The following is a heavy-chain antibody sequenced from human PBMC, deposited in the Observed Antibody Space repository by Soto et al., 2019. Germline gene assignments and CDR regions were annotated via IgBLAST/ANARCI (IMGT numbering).Heavy chain of an antibody. CDR1: RYTFTSCA. Sequence: SAKPSCKASRYTFTSCAITWVQQSPEQGLEWMGWISAYNGNTHYTQRLQGRVTMTTDTSTSTAYMELRGLRSDDTAVYYCAQKPESGSWSKCLHPWGTGPLVT. CDR2: ISAYNGNT. J-gene: IGHJ5*02. V-gene: IGHV1-18*01. CDR3: AQKPESGSWSKCLHP. D-gene: IGHD6-25*01.